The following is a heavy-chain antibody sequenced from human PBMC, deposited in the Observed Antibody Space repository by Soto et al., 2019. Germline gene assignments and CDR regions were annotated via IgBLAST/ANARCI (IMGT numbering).Heavy chain of an antibody. V-gene: IGHV3-33*06. Sequence: GGSVRLSCAASVFTFSTSRIHWFRQAQGKGLEWLAVIWYDGSKKYYADSVQGRFTISRDNSENIGYLQMNSLRADDTAVYYCVKDNCGGDCYSNPYFDYWGQGTLVTVSS. CDR1: VFTFSTSR. CDR2: IWYDGSKK. D-gene: IGHD2-21*02. CDR3: VKDNCGGDCYSNPYFDY. J-gene: IGHJ4*02.